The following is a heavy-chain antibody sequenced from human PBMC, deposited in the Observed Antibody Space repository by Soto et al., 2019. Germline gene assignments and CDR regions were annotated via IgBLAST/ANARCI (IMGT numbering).Heavy chain of an antibody. J-gene: IGHJ4*02. CDR1: GGSISSSSYY. Sequence: SETLSLTCTVSGGSISSSSYYWCWIRQPPGKGLEWIGSIYYSGSTYYNPSLKSRVTISVDTSKNQFSLKLSSVTAADTAVYYCAKTVRSTIFGVVISYYFDYWGQGTLVTVSS. CDR3: AKTVRSTIFGVVISYYFDY. CDR2: IYYSGST. V-gene: IGHV4-39*01. D-gene: IGHD3-3*01.